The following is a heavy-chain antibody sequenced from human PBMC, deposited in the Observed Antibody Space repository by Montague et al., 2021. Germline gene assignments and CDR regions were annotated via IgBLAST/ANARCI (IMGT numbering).Heavy chain of an antibody. J-gene: IGHJ6*02. CDR1: TFTFDDYA. Sequence: SLRLSCAASTFTFDDYAMHWVRQGPGKGLEWVSGISWNGGFKGYADSVKGRFTISRDNAKNSLYLQMNSLRTEDTALYFCARDMNPQPLMVRGVDGTDYYYYGMDVWGQGTTVTVSS. CDR3: ARDMNPQPLMVRGVDGTDYYYYGMDV. CDR2: ISWNGGFK. D-gene: IGHD3-10*01. V-gene: IGHV3-9*01.